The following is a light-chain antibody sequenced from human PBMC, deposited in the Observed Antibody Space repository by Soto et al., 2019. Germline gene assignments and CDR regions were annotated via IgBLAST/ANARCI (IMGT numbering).Light chain of an antibody. CDR1: QDINNF. J-gene: IGKJ4*01. CDR2: DAS. CDR3: QQYDTVPQIL. Sequence: DMQMTQSPSSLSASIGDRVTITCQASQDINNFLNWYQQKPGKAPKLLIYDASKLKTGVPSRFSGSGSGTDYTFTISSLQPDDIATYYCQQYDTVPQILFGGGTRVDIK. V-gene: IGKV1-33*01.